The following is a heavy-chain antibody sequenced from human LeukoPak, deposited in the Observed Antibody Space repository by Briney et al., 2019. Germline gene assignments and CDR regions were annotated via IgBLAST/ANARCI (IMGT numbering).Heavy chain of an antibody. CDR2: IWYDGSNK. Sequence: TGGSLRLSCAASGFTFSSYGMQWVRQAPGKGLEWVAVIWYDGSNKYYADSVKGRFTISRDNSKNTLYLEMNSLRAEDTAVYYCGRGSIPVAGTPPDYYYYMDVWGKGTTVTISS. CDR3: GRGSIPVAGTPPDYYYYMDV. D-gene: IGHD6-19*01. J-gene: IGHJ6*03. V-gene: IGHV3-33*01. CDR1: GFTFSSYG.